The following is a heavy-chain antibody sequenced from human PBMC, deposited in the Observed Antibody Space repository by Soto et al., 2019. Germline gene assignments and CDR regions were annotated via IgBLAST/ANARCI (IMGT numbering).Heavy chain of an antibody. D-gene: IGHD6-13*01. Sequence: TSETLSLTCTVSGGSVSSGSYYWSWIRQPPGKGLEWIGYIYYSGSTNYNPSLKSRVTISVDTSKNQFSLYLQMNSLRAEDTAVYYCARDTSGVAAAGTDFDYWGQGTLVTVS. CDR3: ARDTSGVAAAGTDFDY. CDR2: IYYSGST. V-gene: IGHV4-61*01. J-gene: IGHJ4*02. CDR1: GGSVSSGSYY.